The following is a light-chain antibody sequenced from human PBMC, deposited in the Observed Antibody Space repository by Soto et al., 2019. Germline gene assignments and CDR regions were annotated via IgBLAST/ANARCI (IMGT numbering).Light chain of an antibody. CDR3: MQGTYWPPT. CDR2: RAS. Sequence: DVVMTQSPLSLPVTLGQPASISCRSSQSNSDGQAYLSWFQQRPGQSPRRLIYRASNRDSGVPDRFSGSGSGTDFTLQIDRVEAEDVGIYYCMQGTYWPPTFGRGTRVEIK. J-gene: IGKJ1*01. CDR1: QSNSDGQAY. V-gene: IGKV2-30*01.